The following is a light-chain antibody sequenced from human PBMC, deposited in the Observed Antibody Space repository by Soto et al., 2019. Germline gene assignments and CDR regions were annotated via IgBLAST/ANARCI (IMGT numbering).Light chain of an antibody. J-gene: IGLJ2*01. CDR2: DVG. CDR1: SSDVGGYNY. V-gene: IGLV2-14*01. Sequence: QSALTQPASVSGSPGQSITISCTGTSSDVGGYNYVSWYQQHPGKAPKLMIYDVGNRPSGVSNRFSGSKSGNTASLTISGLQAEDEADYYCSSYTSSSTLGYVVFGGGTKLTVL. CDR3: SSYTSSSTLGYVV.